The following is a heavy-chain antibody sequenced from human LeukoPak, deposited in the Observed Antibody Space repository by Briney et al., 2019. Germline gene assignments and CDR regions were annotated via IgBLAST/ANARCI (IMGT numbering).Heavy chain of an antibody. CDR1: GFTFSSYA. J-gene: IGHJ4*02. D-gene: IGHD6-19*01. Sequence: GGSLRLSCAASGFTFSSYAMSWVRQAPGKGLEWVSAISGSGGSTYYADSVKGRFTISRDNSKNTLYLQINSLRAEDTAVYYCAEDDGGSIAVAGQFDYWGQGTLVTVSS. V-gene: IGHV3-23*01. CDR3: AEDDGGSIAVAGQFDY. CDR2: ISGSGGST.